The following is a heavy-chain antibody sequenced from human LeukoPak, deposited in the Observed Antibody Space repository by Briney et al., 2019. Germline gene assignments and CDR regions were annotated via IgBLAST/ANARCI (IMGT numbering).Heavy chain of an antibody. Sequence: SETLSLTCTVSGYFIRSGFYWGWIRQPPGKGLEWIGNIYHSGITYYTPSLKSRVAISVDTSKNQFYLKLSSVTAADTAVYYCARAVGSFDWLPLFDYWGQGTLVTVSS. V-gene: IGHV4-38-2*02. CDR1: GYFIRSGFY. CDR2: IYHSGIT. D-gene: IGHD3-9*01. CDR3: ARAVGSFDWLPLFDY. J-gene: IGHJ4*02.